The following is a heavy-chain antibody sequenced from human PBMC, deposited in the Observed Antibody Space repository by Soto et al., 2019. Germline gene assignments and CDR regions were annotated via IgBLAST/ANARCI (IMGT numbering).Heavy chain of an antibody. J-gene: IGHJ4*02. Sequence: HPGGSLRLSCAASGFTFNTYGMHWVRQAPGKGLEWVAVISYDGSEKYYVDSVKGRFTISKDNSKNTLYLQMNSLRPEDTAVYYCAKSPNFYCSSPNCYKYYFDRWGQGTRVTVSS. CDR1: GFTFNTYG. V-gene: IGHV3-30*18. D-gene: IGHD2-2*02. CDR2: ISYDGSEK. CDR3: AKSPNFYCSSPNCYKYYFDR.